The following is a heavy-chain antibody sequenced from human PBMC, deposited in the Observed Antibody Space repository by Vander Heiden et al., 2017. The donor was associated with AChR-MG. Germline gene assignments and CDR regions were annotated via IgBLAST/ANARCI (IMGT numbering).Heavy chain of an antibody. CDR1: GLTFSRAA. CDR3: ARGYYDSRGYYDY. V-gene: IGHV3-73*01. D-gene: IGHD3-22*01. CDR2: IRSKANSYAT. Sequence: EVQLVESGGGLVQPGGSLTPSCAASGLTFSRAAMPWVRQASGKGLEWVGRIRSKANSYATAYAASVEGRFTISRDDSKNTAYLQMNSLKTEDTAVYYCARGYYDSRGYYDYWGQGTLVTVSS. J-gene: IGHJ4*02.